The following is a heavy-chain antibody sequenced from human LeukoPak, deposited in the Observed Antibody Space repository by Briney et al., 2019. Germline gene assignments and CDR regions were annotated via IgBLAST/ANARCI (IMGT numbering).Heavy chain of an antibody. Sequence: VASVKVSCKASGGTFSSYAISWVRQAPGQGLEWMGRIIPIFGTANYAQKFQGRGTITTDESTSTAYMELSSLRSEDTAVYYCASAPLSQQLVEGIYWGQGTLVTVSS. CDR2: IIPIFGTA. CDR3: ASAPLSQQLVEGIY. J-gene: IGHJ4*02. V-gene: IGHV1-69*05. D-gene: IGHD6-13*01. CDR1: GGTFSSYA.